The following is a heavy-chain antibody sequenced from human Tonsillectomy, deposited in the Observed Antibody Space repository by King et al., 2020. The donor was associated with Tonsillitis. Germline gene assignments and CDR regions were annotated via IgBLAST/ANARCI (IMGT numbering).Heavy chain of an antibody. CDR1: GFTFSSYA. CDR3: AKDLTYYYDSSGYYNY. CDR2: ISGSGGST. V-gene: IGHV3-23*04. Sequence: VQLVESGGGLVQPGGSLRLSCAASGFTFSSYAMSWVRQAPGKGLEWVSAISGSGGSTYYADSVKGRFTISRDNSKNTLYLQMNSLRAEDTAVYYCAKDLTYYYDSSGYYNYWGQGTLVTVSS. J-gene: IGHJ4*02. D-gene: IGHD3-22*01.